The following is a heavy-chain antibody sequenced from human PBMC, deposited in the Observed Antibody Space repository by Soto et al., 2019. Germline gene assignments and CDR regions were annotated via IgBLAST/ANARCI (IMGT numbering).Heavy chain of an antibody. CDR1: GGSISSGDYY. D-gene: IGHD3-10*01. Sequence: QVQLQESGPGLVKPSQTLSLTCTVSGGSISSGDYYWSWIRQPPGKGLEWIGYIYYSGSTYYNPSLKSRVTISVDTSKNQFSLKLSSVTAADTAVYYRARILVQLWFGGDAFDIWGQGTMVTVSS. V-gene: IGHV4-30-4*01. CDR3: ARILVQLWFGGDAFDI. CDR2: IYYSGST. J-gene: IGHJ3*02.